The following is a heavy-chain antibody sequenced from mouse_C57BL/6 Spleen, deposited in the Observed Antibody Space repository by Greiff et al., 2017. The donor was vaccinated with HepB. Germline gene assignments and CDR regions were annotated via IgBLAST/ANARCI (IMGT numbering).Heavy chain of an antibody. Sequence: QVQLQQPGAELVKPGASVKLSCKASGYTFTSYWMHWVKQRPGQGLEWIGMIHPNSGSTNYNEKFKSKATLTVDKSSSTAYMQLSSLTSEDSAVYYCARLINSHPYYYAMDYWGQGTSVTVSS. J-gene: IGHJ4*01. CDR3: ARLINSHPYYYAMDY. V-gene: IGHV1-64*01. CDR2: IHPNSGST. CDR1: GYTFTSYW.